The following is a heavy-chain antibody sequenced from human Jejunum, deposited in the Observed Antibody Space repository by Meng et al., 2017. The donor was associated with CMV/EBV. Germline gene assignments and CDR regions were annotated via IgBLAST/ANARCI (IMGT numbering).Heavy chain of an antibody. CDR1: ISSSGHY. V-gene: IGHV4-39*07. J-gene: IGHJ6*02. Sequence: ISSSGHYWGWIRQPPGKGLEWIGSFFYSGDTYYNPSLKSRVTISVDTSKNQFSLKVNSVTAADTAVYYCARGLTGPEYYYNAMDVWGPGTTVTVSS. CDR2: FFYSGDT. CDR3: ARGLTGPEYYYNAMDV. D-gene: IGHD4-11*01.